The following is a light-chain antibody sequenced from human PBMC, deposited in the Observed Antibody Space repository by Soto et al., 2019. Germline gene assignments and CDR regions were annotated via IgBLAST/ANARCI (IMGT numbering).Light chain of an antibody. CDR3: QQSNGPPSN. CDR1: QTISNY. V-gene: IGKV1-39*01. Sequence: DIQMTQSPSSLSAFVGDRVTITCRASQTISNYLNWYQQRPGKAPKLLIYLASSLQSGVPSRFGGSGSGTDFTLTISSLQPEDSATYYFQQSNGPPSNFGQGTRLEIK. CDR2: LAS. J-gene: IGKJ5*01.